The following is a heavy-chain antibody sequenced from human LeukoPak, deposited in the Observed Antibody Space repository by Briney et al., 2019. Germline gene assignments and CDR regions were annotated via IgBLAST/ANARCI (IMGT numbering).Heavy chain of an antibody. J-gene: IGHJ4*02. Sequence: GGSLRLSCAASGFTFDDYAMHWVRQAPGKGLEWVSGISWNSGSIGYADSVKGRFTISRDNAKNSLYLQMNSLRAEDTALYYCASVNVQLERALGQNLPYYFDYWGQGTLVTVSS. CDR2: ISWNSGSI. V-gene: IGHV3-9*01. D-gene: IGHD1-1*01. CDR1: GFTFDDYA. CDR3: ASVNVQLERALGQNLPYYFDY.